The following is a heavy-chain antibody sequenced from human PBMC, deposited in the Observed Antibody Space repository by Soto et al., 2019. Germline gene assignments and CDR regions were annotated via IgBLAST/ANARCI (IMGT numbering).Heavy chain of an antibody. Sequence: GGSLRLSCAASGFTVSSNYMSWVRQAPGKGLEWVSVFFSGGSTYYADSVKGSFTFSRDNSKNTLYLQMNSLRAEDTAVYYCVAATGAFDIWGQGTMVTVSS. CDR2: FFSGGST. V-gene: IGHV3-66*01. D-gene: IGHD2-15*01. CDR1: GFTVSSNY. CDR3: VAATGAFDI. J-gene: IGHJ3*02.